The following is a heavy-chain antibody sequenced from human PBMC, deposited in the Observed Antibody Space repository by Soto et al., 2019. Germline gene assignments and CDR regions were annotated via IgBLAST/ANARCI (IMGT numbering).Heavy chain of an antibody. CDR3: ARCSSVYSDDGLSLTY. D-gene: IGHD4-17*01. V-gene: IGHV1-18*01. CDR1: GYTFTGYA. J-gene: IGHJ1*01. CDR2: ISAYSGHT. Sequence: QVQLVQSGAEVKRPGASVKVSCKASGYTFTGYAFSWVRQAPGQGLEWMGWISAYSGHTVYSQKFQDRVTMTTDPSTTTTYLEVRSLGSDDTAVYYCARCSSVYSDDGLSLTYWGQGTLVTVS.